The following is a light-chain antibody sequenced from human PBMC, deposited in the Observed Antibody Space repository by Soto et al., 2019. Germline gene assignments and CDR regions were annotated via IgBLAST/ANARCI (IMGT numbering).Light chain of an antibody. CDR1: QSISGTF. Sequence: VLTQSPDTLSLPPGERATLSCRAGQSISGTFLNWYQQKPGQAPRLLIYGASNRATGTPDRFSGSGSETDFTLTISRLEPEDFAVYFCQQYDNLSWTFGQGTKVEVK. CDR3: QQYDNLSWT. J-gene: IGKJ1*01. V-gene: IGKV3-20*01. CDR2: GAS.